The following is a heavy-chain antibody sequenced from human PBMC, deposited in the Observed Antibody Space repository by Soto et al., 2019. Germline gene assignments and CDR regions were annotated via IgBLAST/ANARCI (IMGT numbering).Heavy chain of an antibody. Sequence: SVKVSCKASGGTFSSYAISWVRQSPGEGLEWMGGIIPIFGTANYAQKFQGRVTITADESTSTAYMELSSLRSEDTAVYYCARWASSIFGPKITDYYYYGMDVWGQGTTVTVSS. J-gene: IGHJ6*02. V-gene: IGHV1-69*13. D-gene: IGHD3-3*01. CDR2: IIPIFGTA. CDR3: ARWASSIFGPKITDYYYYGMDV. CDR1: GGTFSSYA.